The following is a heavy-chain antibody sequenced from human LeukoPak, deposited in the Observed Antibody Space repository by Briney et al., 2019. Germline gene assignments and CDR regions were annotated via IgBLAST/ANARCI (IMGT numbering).Heavy chain of an antibody. Sequence: GGSLRLSCAASGFTFSSYWMHWVRQAPGKGLVWVSRINSDGSSTSYADSVKGRFTISRDNAKNTLYLQMNSLSADDTAVYYCAREAYTGTQNDFWGQGTLVTVSS. J-gene: IGHJ4*02. CDR3: AREAYTGTQNDF. CDR2: INSDGSST. V-gene: IGHV3-74*01. D-gene: IGHD1-26*01. CDR1: GFTFSSYW.